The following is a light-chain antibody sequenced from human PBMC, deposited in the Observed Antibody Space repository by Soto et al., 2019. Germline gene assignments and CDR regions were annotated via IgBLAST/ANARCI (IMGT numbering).Light chain of an antibody. Sequence: QSGLTQPASVSGSPGQSITISCTGTSSDVGGYNYVSWYQQHPGKAPKLMIYDVSNRPSGVSNRFSGSKSGNTASLTISGLQAEDEADYDCSSYPSSSTLPYVFGTGTKVTVL. V-gene: IGLV2-14*01. CDR2: DVS. CDR3: SSYPSSSTLPYV. J-gene: IGLJ1*01. CDR1: SSDVGGYNY.